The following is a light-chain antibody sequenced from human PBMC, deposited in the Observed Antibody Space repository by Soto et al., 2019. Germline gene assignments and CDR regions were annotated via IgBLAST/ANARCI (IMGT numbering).Light chain of an antibody. CDR1: QRLXSY. CDR3: QQRSTWPPCR. Sequence: DIGLTQCASTLSLSLGERATLSCRASQRLXSYFAWYQTKLGQPPRLLIXYESNRATGIPVRFSGSGSGKDFTLTISSLEPEYFSVYYCQQRSTWPPCRFGPGTKVDIK. J-gene: IGKJ3*01. V-gene: IGKV3-11*01. CDR2: YES.